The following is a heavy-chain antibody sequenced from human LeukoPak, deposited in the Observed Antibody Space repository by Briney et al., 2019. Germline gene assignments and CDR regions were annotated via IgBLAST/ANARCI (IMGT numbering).Heavy chain of an antibody. CDR1: GYTFTSYY. J-gene: IGHJ4*02. CDR2: INPSCGST. V-gene: IGHV1-46*01. CDR3: ARDYDSSGYYDY. D-gene: IGHD3-22*01. Sequence: ASXKVSCKASGYTFTSYYMHWVRQARGQGLEWMEIINPSCGSTSYAPKFQAIVTMTSDTSTSTVYMELSSLRSEDTAVYYCARDYDSSGYYDYWGQGTLVTVSS.